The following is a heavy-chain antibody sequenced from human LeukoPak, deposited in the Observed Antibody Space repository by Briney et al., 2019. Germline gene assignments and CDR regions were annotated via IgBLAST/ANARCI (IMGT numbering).Heavy chain of an antibody. J-gene: IGHJ4*02. V-gene: IGHV4-61*02. CDR2: IYTSGTT. Sequence: SETLSLTCSVSGDPIRSGSYYWRWIRQPAGKGLELIGRIYTSGTTHYNPSLKSRVTITVDTSKNQFSVKLTSVTAADTAVYYCARWYSSSTGDRFDSWGQGTQVTVSS. D-gene: IGHD6-19*01. CDR3: ARWYSSSTGDRFDS. CDR1: GDPIRSGSYY.